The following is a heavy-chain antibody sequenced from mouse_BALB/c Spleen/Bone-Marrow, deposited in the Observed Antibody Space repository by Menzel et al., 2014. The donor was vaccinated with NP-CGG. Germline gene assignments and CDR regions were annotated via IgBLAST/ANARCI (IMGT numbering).Heavy chain of an antibody. V-gene: IGHV5-6-2*01. D-gene: IGHD4-1*01. CDR2: INSNGGST. CDR3: ARRGWDGYFDY. J-gene: IGHJ2*01. CDR1: GFTFSSYY. Sequence: EVMLVESGGGLVKLGGSLKLSWAASGFTFSSYYMSWVRQTPEKRLELVAAINSNGGSTYYPDTVKGRFTISRDNAKNTLYLQMSSLKSEDTALYYCARRGWDGYFDYWGQGTTLTVSS.